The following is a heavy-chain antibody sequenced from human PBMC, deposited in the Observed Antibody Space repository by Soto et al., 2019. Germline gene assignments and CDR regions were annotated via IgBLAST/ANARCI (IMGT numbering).Heavy chain of an antibody. J-gene: IGHJ4*01. CDR2: IRNSAGST. Sequence: EVQLLESGGGLVQPGGSLRLSCVASGFTFTSSAMSWVRQAPGRGLEWVSAIRNSAGSTFYTDPVKGRFTISSDNSKNTVYLQMNNLRAEDTAVYYCAKRGFDTNWFYFDSWGHGTLVTVSS. CDR3: AKRGFDTNWFYFDS. CDR1: GFTFTSSA. D-gene: IGHD3-9*01. V-gene: IGHV3-23*01.